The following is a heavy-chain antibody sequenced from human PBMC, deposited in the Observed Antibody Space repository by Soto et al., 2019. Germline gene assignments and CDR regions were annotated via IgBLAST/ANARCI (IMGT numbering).Heavy chain of an antibody. Sequence: VGSLRLSCAASGFTFRSYSLNWVRQAPGKGLEWVSSISVSSNYISYADSLKGRFTISRDNAKNSLYLQMNSLRAEDTAVYYCARDMGEYYYDSSGYYFDYWGQGTLVTVSS. CDR2: ISVSSNYI. D-gene: IGHD3-22*01. CDR3: ARDMGEYYYDSSGYYFDY. CDR1: GFTFRSYS. J-gene: IGHJ4*02. V-gene: IGHV3-21*01.